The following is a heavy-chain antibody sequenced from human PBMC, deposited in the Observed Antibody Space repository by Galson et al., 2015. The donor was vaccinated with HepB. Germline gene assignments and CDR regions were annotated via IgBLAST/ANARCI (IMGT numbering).Heavy chain of an antibody. Sequence: SVKVSCKASGGTFSSYTISWVRQAPGQGLEWMGRIIPILGIANYAQKFQGRVTITADKSTSTAYMELSSLRSEDTAVYYCARDGDDWDAFDIWGQGTMVTVSS. J-gene: IGHJ3*02. CDR1: GGTFSSYT. CDR3: ARDGDDWDAFDI. D-gene: IGHD2-21*01. V-gene: IGHV1-69*04. CDR2: IIPILGIA.